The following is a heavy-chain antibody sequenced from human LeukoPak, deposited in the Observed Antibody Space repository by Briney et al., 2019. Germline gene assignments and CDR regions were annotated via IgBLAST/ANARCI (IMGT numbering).Heavy chain of an antibody. J-gene: IGHJ6*03. Sequence: SVKVSCKASGGTFSSYAISWVRQAPGQGLEWMGGIIPIFGTANYAQKFQGRVTITTDESTSTAYMELSSLRSEDTAVYYCARVRPSKAVAGYYYYMDVWGKGTTVTVSS. V-gene: IGHV1-69*05. CDR1: GGTFSSYA. CDR2: IIPIFGTA. CDR3: ARVRPSKAVAGYYYYMDV. D-gene: IGHD6-19*01.